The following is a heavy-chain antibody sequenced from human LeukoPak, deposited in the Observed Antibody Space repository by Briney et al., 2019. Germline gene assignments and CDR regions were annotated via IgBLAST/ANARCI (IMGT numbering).Heavy chain of an antibody. Sequence: ASVKVSCKASGYTFTGYYMHWVRQAPGQGLEWMGWINPNSGGTNYAQKFQGRVTMTRDTSISTAYMELSRLRSDDTAVYYCARERLDTTMAKYCSGGSCYGYGMDVWGQGTTVTVSS. CDR3: ARERLDTTMAKYCSGGSCYGYGMDV. D-gene: IGHD2-15*01. CDR2: INPNSGGT. V-gene: IGHV1-2*02. CDR1: GYTFTGYY. J-gene: IGHJ6*02.